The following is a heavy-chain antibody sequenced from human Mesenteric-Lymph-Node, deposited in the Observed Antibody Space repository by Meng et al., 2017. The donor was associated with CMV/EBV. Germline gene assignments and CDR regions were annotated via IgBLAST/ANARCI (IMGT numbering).Heavy chain of an antibody. D-gene: IGHD2-2*01. CDR3: ARSLIVPAAVGDNYILDV. Sequence: GGSLRLSCKGSGYSFTSYWIGWVRQMPGKGLEWMGIIYPGDSDTRYSPSFQGHVTISADMSITTAYLQWNSLKASDTAMYYCARSLIVPAAVGDNYILDVWGQGTTVTVSS. CDR2: IYPGDSDT. V-gene: IGHV5-51*01. CDR1: GYSFTSYW. J-gene: IGHJ6*02.